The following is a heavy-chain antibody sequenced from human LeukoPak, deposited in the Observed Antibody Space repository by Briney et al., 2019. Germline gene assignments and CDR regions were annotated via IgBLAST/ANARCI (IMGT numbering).Heavy chain of an antibody. CDR1: GSTFSSYW. J-gene: IGHJ4*02. CDR2: INSDGSDT. CDR3: ASGYSSSSLIPFDY. V-gene: IGHV3-74*01. Sequence: GGSLRLSCAASGSTFSSYWMHWVRQAPGKGLVWVSRINSDGSDTSYADSVKGRFTISRDNAKNTLYLQMNSLRAEDTAVYYCASGYSSSSLIPFDYWGQGTLVTVSS. D-gene: IGHD6-6*01.